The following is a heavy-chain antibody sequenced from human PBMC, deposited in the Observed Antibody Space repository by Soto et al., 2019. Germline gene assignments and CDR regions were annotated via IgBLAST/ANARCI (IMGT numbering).Heavy chain of an antibody. Sequence: EVQLLESGGGLVQPGGSLRLSCAASGFTFSSYAMSWVRQAPGKGLEWVSAISGSGGSTYYADSVKGRFTISRDNSKNTLYLQMNSLRAEDTAVYCCAKPRRFGELGPDYWGQGTLVTVSS. CDR2: ISGSGGST. CDR3: AKPRRFGELGPDY. J-gene: IGHJ4*02. V-gene: IGHV3-23*01. CDR1: GFTFSSYA. D-gene: IGHD3-10*01.